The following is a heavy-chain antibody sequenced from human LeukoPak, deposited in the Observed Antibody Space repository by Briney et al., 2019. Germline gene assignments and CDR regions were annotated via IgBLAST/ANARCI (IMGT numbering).Heavy chain of an antibody. V-gene: IGHV3-30-3*01. Sequence: GRSLRLSCAASGFTFSSYAMHWVRQASGKGLEWVAVISYDGSNKYYADSVKGRFTISRDNSKNTLYLQMNSLRAEDTAVYYCARVFPQLYYYDSSGPLDYWGQGTLVTVSS. CDR1: GFTFSSYA. CDR2: ISYDGSNK. CDR3: ARVFPQLYYYDSSGPLDY. J-gene: IGHJ4*02. D-gene: IGHD3-22*01.